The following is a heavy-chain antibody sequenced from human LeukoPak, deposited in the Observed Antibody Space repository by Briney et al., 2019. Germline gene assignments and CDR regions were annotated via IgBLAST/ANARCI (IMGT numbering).Heavy chain of an antibody. CDR2: ISWDGGST. Sequence: GGSLRLSCAASGLTFDDYAMHWVRQAPGKGLEWVSLISWDGGSTYYADSVKGRFTISRDNSKNSLYLQMNSLRAEDTALYYCAKDVGDYGDYGGYFDYWGQGTLVTVSS. D-gene: IGHD4-17*01. V-gene: IGHV3-43D*03. CDR1: GLTFDDYA. CDR3: AKDVGDYGDYGGYFDY. J-gene: IGHJ4*02.